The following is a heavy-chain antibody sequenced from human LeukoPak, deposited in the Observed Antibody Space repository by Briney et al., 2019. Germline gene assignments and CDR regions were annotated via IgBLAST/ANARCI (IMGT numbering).Heavy chain of an antibody. V-gene: IGHV3-33*01. D-gene: IGHD3-9*01. CDR1: GFTFSSYG. J-gene: IGHJ4*02. Sequence: GGSLRLSCAASGFTFSSYGMHWVRQAPGKGLEWVAGIWYDGSNKYYADSVKGRFTISRDNSKNTLSLQMNSLRAEDTAVYYCARDSYSTGYYIAVVDYWGQGTLVTVSS. CDR2: IWYDGSNK. CDR3: ARDSYSTGYYIAVVDY.